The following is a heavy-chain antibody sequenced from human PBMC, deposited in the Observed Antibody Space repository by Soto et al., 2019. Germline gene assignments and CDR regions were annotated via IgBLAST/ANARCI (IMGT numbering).Heavy chain of an antibody. V-gene: IGHV3-30*18. Sequence: QVQLVESGGGVVQPGRSLRLSCAASGFTFSSYGMHWVRQAPGKGLEWAAVISYDGSNKYYADSVKGRFTISRDNSKNTLYLQMNSLRAEDTAVYYCAKDLLVVAATPTGWFDPWGQGTLVTVSS. D-gene: IGHD2-15*01. CDR1: GFTFSSYG. CDR3: AKDLLVVAATPTGWFDP. CDR2: ISYDGSNK. J-gene: IGHJ5*02.